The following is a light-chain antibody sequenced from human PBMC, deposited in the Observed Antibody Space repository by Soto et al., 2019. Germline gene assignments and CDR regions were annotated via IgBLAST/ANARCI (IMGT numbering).Light chain of an antibody. CDR2: GAS. CDR1: QGISSC. Sequence: DIQMTQSPSSVSASVGDRVTITCRASQGISSCLACYQQKPGKAPNLLIYGASSLQSGVPSRFGGSRSGTDFTLTNSSLQPEDFATYYCQQADTFPLTFGGGTKVEIK. CDR3: QQADTFPLT. V-gene: IGKV1-12*01. J-gene: IGKJ4*01.